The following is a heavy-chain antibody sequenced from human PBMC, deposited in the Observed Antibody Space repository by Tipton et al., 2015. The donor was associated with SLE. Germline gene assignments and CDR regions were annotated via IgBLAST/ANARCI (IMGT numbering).Heavy chain of an antibody. CDR1: GGSISSSSYY. CDR3: ARRGGRWLQAYYFDY. J-gene: IGHJ4*02. CDR2: IYYSGGT. V-gene: IGHV4-39*01. D-gene: IGHD5-24*01. Sequence: TLSLTCTVSGGSISSSSYYWGWIRQPLGKGLEWIGSIYYSGGTYYNPPLKSRVTISVDTSKNQFSLKLSSVTAADTAVYYCARRGGRWLQAYYFDYWGQGTLVTVSS.